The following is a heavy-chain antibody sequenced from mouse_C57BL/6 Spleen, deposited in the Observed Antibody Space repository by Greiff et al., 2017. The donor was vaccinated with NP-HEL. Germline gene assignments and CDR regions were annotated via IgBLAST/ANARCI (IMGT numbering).Heavy chain of an antibody. CDR3: ARVSFTTVVATDYFDY. J-gene: IGHJ2*01. Sequence: QVQLQQSGAELVMPGASVKLSCKASGYTFTSYWMHWVKQRPGQGLEWIGEIDPSDSYTNYNQKFKGKSTLTVDKSSSTAYMQLSSLTSEDSAVYYCARVSFTTVVATDYFDYWGQGTTLTVSS. CDR1: GYTFTSYW. CDR2: IDPSDSYT. D-gene: IGHD1-1*01. V-gene: IGHV1-69*01.